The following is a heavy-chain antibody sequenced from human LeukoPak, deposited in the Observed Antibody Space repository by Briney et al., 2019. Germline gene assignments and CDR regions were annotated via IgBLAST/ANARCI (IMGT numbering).Heavy chain of an antibody. J-gene: IGHJ4*02. D-gene: IGHD2-2*01. CDR3: ARALGKLNCSSTSCYHSGYQDY. CDR2: VYTSGST. V-gene: IGHV4-61*02. Sequence: SETLSLTCTVSGASISSGSYYWSWIRQPAGKGLEWIGRVYTSGSTNYNPSLKSRVNISLDTPKNQFSLKLISVTAADTAVYYCARALGKLNCSSTSCYHSGYQDYWGQGTLVTVSS. CDR1: GASISSGSYY.